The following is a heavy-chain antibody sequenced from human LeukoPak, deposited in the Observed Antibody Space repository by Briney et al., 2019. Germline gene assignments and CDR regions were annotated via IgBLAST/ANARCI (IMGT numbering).Heavy chain of an antibody. CDR3: ARGRPHGNDY. CDR2: IASDGNST. D-gene: IGHD4-23*01. CDR1: GFTFSSTS. J-gene: IGHJ4*02. Sequence: GGSLRLSCAASGFTFSSTSMNWVRQAPGKGLVWVSRIASDGNSTTYADSVKGRFSISRDNAKNTLYLQMNSLRVEDTAVYYCARGRPHGNDYWGQGTLVTVSS. V-gene: IGHV3-74*01.